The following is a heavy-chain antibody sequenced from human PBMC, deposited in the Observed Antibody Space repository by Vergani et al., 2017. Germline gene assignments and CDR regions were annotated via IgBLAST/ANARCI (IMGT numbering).Heavy chain of an antibody. CDR3: ARSPYDFWSGYYLHYFDY. V-gene: IGHV4-59*01. Sequence: QVQLQESGPGLVKPSETLSLTCTVSGGSISSYYWSWIRQPPGKGLEWIGYIYYSGSTNYNPSLKSRVTISVDTSKNQFSLKLSSVTAADTAVYYCARSPYDFWSGYYLHYFDYWGQGTLVTVSS. CDR2: IYYSGST. D-gene: IGHD3-3*01. CDR1: GGSISSYY. J-gene: IGHJ4*02.